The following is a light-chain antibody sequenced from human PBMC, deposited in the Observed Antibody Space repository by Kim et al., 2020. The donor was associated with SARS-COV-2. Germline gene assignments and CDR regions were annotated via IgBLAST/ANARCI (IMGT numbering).Light chain of an antibody. CDR3: QVWDSSNYHCV. V-gene: IGLV3-21*04. CDR1: NIGDKR. Sequence: SYELTQPPSVSVAPGKTAKITCGENNIGDKRVHWYQRKPGQAPVLVIYYDSDRPSGIPERFSGSKSGNTATLTISRVEAGDEADYFCQVWDSSNYHCVFGTGNKVTVL. CDR2: YDS. J-gene: IGLJ1*01.